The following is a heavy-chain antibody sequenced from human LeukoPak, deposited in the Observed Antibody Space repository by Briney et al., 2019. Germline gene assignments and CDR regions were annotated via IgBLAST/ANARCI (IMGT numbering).Heavy chain of an antibody. CDR3: AKARLGPYCGGDCYSDY. CDR1: GFTFSSYA. J-gene: IGHJ4*02. Sequence: TGASLSLSCAASGFTFSSYAMSWVRQAPGKGLEWVSAISGSGGSTYYADSVKGRFTISRDNSKNTLYLQMNSLRAEDTAVYYCAKARLGPYCGGDCYSDYWGQGTLVTVSS. CDR2: ISGSGGST. D-gene: IGHD2-21*02. V-gene: IGHV3-23*01.